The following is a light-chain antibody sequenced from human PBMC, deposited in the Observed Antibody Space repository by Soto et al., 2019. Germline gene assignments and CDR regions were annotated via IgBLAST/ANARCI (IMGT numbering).Light chain of an antibody. Sequence: QSALTQPASVSGSPGQTITISCAGTKFDIGGYDYVSWYRQHPGEAPKLIIFEVNNRPSGVSNRFSGSKSGNTASLTIFGLQVEDEALYFCSSYTSASALGIFGGGTKLTVL. V-gene: IGLV2-14*01. CDR2: EVN. CDR1: KFDIGGYDY. CDR3: SSYTSASALGI. J-gene: IGLJ2*01.